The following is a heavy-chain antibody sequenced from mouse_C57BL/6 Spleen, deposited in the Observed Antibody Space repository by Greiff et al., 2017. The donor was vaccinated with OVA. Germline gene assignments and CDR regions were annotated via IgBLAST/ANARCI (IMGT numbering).Heavy chain of an antibody. CDR1: GYTFTDYN. Sequence: VQLQQPGPELVKPGASVKMSCKASGYTFTDYNMHWLKQSHGQRLEWIGYINPTNGGTSYNQKFKGKATLTVNKSSSTAYMEVRSLTSEESAVYYGAREGTTDYAMDYWGQGTSVTVSS. V-gene: IGHV1-22*01. D-gene: IGHD3-3*01. CDR3: AREGTTDYAMDY. CDR2: INPTNGGT. J-gene: IGHJ4*01.